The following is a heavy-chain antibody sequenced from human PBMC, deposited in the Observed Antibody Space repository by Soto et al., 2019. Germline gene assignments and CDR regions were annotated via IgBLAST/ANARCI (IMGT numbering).Heavy chain of an antibody. D-gene: IGHD2-2*01. J-gene: IGHJ6*03. CDR2: ISWNSGSI. Sequence: GGSLRLSCAASGFTFDDYAMHWVRQAPGKGLEWVSGISWNSGSIGYADSVKGRFTISRDNAKNSLYLQMNSLRAEDTALYYCAKDTSGDIVVVPAGSYYYYMDVRGKRTTVTVSS. CDR3: AKDTSGDIVVVPAGSYYYYMDV. V-gene: IGHV3-9*01. CDR1: GFTFDDYA.